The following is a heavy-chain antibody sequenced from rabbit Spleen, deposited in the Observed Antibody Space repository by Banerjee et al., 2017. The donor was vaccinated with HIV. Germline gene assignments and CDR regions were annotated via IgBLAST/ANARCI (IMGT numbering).Heavy chain of an antibody. CDR2: IYTTNLKT. D-gene: IGHD1-1*01. J-gene: IGHJ6*01. CDR1: GFSFSSSYD. CDR3: ARDTSSSFSSYGMDL. Sequence: QEQLVESGGGLVQPGASLTLTCTASGFSFSSSYDICWVRQAPGKGLEWIACIYTTNLKTYYASWAKGRFTISKTSSTTVTLQVTRLTAADTATYFCARDTSSSFSSYGMDLWGQGTLVTVS. V-gene: IGHV1S45*01.